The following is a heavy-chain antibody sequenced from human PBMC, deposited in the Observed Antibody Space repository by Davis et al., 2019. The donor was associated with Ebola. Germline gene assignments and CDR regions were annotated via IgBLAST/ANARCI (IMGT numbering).Heavy chain of an antibody. Sequence: AASVKVSCKASGYTSTSYDINWVRQATGQGLEWMGWISAYNGNTNYAQKLQGRVTMTTDTSTSTAYMELRSLRSDDTAVYYCARVGGNELLWFGEPFDYWGQGTLVTASS. D-gene: IGHD3-10*01. CDR1: GYTSTSYD. J-gene: IGHJ4*02. V-gene: IGHV1-18*01. CDR2: ISAYNGNT. CDR3: ARVGGNELLWFGEPFDY.